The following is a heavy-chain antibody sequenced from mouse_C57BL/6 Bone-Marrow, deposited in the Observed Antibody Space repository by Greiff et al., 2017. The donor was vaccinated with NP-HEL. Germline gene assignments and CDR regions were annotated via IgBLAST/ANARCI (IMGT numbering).Heavy chain of an antibody. CDR2: SRNKANDYTT. Sequence: EVQLVESGGGLVQSGRSLRLSCATSGFTFSDFYMEWVRQAPGKGLEWIAASRNKANDYTTEYSASVKGRFIVSRDTSQSILYLQMNALRAEDTAIYYCARDASYGNGVLYAMDYWGQGTSVTVSS. CDR3: ARDASYGNGVLYAMDY. CDR1: GFTFSDFY. D-gene: IGHD2-1*01. J-gene: IGHJ4*01. V-gene: IGHV7-1*01.